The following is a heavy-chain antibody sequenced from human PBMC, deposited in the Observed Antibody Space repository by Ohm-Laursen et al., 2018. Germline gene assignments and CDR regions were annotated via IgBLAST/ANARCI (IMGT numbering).Heavy chain of an antibody. CDR2: IYSSGST. J-gene: IGHJ6*02. Sequence: TLSLTCTVSGGSISSDYWSWIRQPAGKGLEWIGRIYSSGSTNYNPSLKSRVTISVDTSKNQFSLKLSSVTAADTAVYYCVYGMDVWGQGTTVTVSS. V-gene: IGHV4-4*07. CDR3: VYGMDV. CDR1: GGSISSDY.